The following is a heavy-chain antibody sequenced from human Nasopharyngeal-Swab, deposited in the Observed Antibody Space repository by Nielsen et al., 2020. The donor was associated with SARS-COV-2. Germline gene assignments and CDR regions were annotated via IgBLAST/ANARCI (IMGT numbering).Heavy chain of an antibody. Sequence: GESLKISCKASGYNFASYWIGWVRQLPGRGLEWMGIIYPGDSATRYSPSFQGQVTISVDKSINTAFLHSNSLKASDIATYYCARSGTYYGMDVWGQGTTVIVSS. D-gene: IGHD1-26*01. CDR2: IYPGDSAT. CDR3: ARSGTYYGMDV. V-gene: IGHV5-51*01. CDR1: GYNFASYW. J-gene: IGHJ6*02.